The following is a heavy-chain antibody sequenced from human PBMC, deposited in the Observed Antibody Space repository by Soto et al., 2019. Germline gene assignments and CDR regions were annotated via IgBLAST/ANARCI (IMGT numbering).Heavy chain of an antibody. CDR3: ATDLASVNGNDY. CDR1: GDTFSGYA. D-gene: IGHD5-12*01. CDR2: INTQKGNT. V-gene: IGHV1-18*01. Sequence: ASVKVSCKASGDTFSGYAINWVRQAPGQGLEWMGWINTQKGNTIYAQSLQDRVTMTTDTSTSTAYMEVRSLRSDDTAVYYCATDLASVNGNDYWG. J-gene: IGHJ4*01.